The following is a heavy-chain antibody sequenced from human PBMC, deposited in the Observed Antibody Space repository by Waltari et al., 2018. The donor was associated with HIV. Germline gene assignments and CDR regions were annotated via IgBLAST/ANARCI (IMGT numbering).Heavy chain of an antibody. V-gene: IGHV3-48*03. J-gene: IGHJ3*02. Sequence: EVQLLESGGGLVQPGGSLRLSCAAYGLLFSSFDMNWVRQAPGKGLEWVSYISSSGSTIYYADSVKGRFTISRDNAKNSLYLQMNSLRAEDTAVYYCESWWDAFDIWGQGTMVTVSS. CDR3: ESWWDAFDI. CDR1: GLLFSSFD. D-gene: IGHD2-8*02. CDR2: ISSSGSTI.